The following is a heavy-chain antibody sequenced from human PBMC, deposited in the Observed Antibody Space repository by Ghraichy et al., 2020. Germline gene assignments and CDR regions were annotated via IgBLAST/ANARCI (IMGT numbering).Heavy chain of an antibody. CDR2: ISDYGDNT. D-gene: IGHD4-11*01. J-gene: IGHJ6*03. CDR3: ASSTLTTYYYYMDV. Sequence: GGSLRLSCAASGFTFKNYAMSWVRQAPGEGLEWVSGISDYGDNTYYADSVKGRFTISRDNSKNTLYLQMHSLRAEDTAVYYCASSTLTTYYYYMDVWGKGTTVTVSS. V-gene: IGHV3-23*01. CDR1: GFTFKNYA.